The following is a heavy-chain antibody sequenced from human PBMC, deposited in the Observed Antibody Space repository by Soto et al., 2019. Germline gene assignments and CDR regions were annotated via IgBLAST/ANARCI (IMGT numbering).Heavy chain of an antibody. J-gene: IGHJ4*02. Sequence: GGSLRLSCAASGFTFSSYSMNWVRQAPGKGLEWVSSISSSSSYIYYADSVKGRFAISRDNAKNSLYLQMNSLRAEDTAVYYCARDLYSSSARYFDYWGQGTLVTVSS. CDR3: ARDLYSSSARYFDY. D-gene: IGHD6-6*01. CDR1: GFTFSSYS. CDR2: ISSSSSYI. V-gene: IGHV3-21*01.